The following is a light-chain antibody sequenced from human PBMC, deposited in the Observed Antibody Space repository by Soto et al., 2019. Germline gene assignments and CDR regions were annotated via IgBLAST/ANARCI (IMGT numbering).Light chain of an antibody. CDR1: QSVPSNF. J-gene: IGKJ1*01. V-gene: IGKV3-20*01. CDR3: QQYDSSWT. CDR2: GVS. Sequence: EIVLTQSPGTLSLSPGERATLSCRASQSVPSNFLAWYQQKPGQAPILLIYGVSRRATVIPDRFSGSGSGTDFTLPISRLEPEDFAVYYCQQYDSSWTFGQGTKVEIK.